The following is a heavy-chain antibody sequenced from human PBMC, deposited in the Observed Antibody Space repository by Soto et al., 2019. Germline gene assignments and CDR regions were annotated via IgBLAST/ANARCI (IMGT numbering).Heavy chain of an antibody. CDR3: AKESHADGDYGGTPARLSDFDY. D-gene: IGHD4-17*01. CDR2: ISGSGGST. J-gene: IGHJ4*02. V-gene: IGHV3-23*01. CDR1: GFTFSSYA. Sequence: HPGGSLRLSCAASGFTFSSYAMSWVRQAPGKGLEWVSAISGSGGSTYYADSVKGRFTISRDNSKNTLYLQMNSLRAEDTAVYYCAKESHADGDYGGTPARLSDFDYWGQGTLVTVSS.